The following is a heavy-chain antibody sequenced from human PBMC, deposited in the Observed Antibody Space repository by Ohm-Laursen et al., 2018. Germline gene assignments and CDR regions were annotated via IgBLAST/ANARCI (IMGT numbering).Heavy chain of an antibody. V-gene: IGHV3-21*01. CDR3: ARGLYSYDSSGYPAL. J-gene: IGHJ4*02. D-gene: IGHD3-22*01. CDR2: ISGSSNFI. CDR1: GFTFSSYG. Sequence: SLRLSCAAPGFTFSSYGMHWVRQAPGQGLECVSSISGSSNFIYYADSVKGRFTISRDNAKNSLYLQMNSLRAEDTAVYYCARGLYSYDSSGYPALWGQGTLVTVSS.